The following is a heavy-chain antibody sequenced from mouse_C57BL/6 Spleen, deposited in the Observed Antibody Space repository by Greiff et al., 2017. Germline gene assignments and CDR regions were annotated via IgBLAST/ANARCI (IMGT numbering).Heavy chain of an antibody. J-gene: IGHJ4*01. D-gene: IGHD4-1*01. CDR1: GFSFNTYA. CDR3: VRQGLTGASYYAMDY. V-gene: IGHV10-1*01. Sequence: EVMLVESGGGLVQPKGSLKLSCAASGFSFNTYAMNWVRQAPGQGLEWVARIRSKSNNYATYYDDSVKDRFTISRDESESMLYLQMNNMKTKDTAMYYCVRQGLTGASYYAMDYWGQGTSVTVSS. CDR2: IRSKSNNYAT.